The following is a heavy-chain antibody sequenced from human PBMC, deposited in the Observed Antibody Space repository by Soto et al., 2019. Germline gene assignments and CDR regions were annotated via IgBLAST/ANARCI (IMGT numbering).Heavy chain of an antibody. Sequence: QVQLVQSGAEVKKPGASVKVSCKASGYTFTSYGISWVRQAPGQGLEWMGWISAYNGNTNYAQKLQGRVTMTTDTATSTAYMELRSLRSDDTAVYYCARARDILTPRGWFDPWGQGTLVTVSS. CDR2: ISAYNGNT. V-gene: IGHV1-18*01. CDR1: GYTFTSYG. CDR3: ARARDILTPRGWFDP. J-gene: IGHJ5*02. D-gene: IGHD3-9*01.